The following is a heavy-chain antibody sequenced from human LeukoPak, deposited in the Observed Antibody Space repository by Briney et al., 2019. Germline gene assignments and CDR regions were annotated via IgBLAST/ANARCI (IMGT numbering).Heavy chain of an antibody. CDR1: GDSVSSNSAA. D-gene: IGHD3-10*01. CDR2: TYYRSNWYN. J-gene: IGHJ4*02. Sequence: SQTLSLTCAISGDSVSSNSAAWSWIKQSPSRGLEWLGRTYYRSNWYNDYAVSVKSRITINPDTSKNQFSLQLNSVTPEDTAVYYCARGGSGGGWNFDYWGQGTLVTVSS. CDR3: ARGGSGGGWNFDY. V-gene: IGHV6-1*01.